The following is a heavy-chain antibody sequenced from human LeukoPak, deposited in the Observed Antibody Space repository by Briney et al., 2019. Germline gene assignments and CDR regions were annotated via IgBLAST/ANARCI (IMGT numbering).Heavy chain of an antibody. V-gene: IGHV4-59*01. Sequence: SETLSLTCTVSGGSISSYYWSWIRQPPGKGLEWIGYIYYSGSTNYNPSLKSRVTISVDTSKNQFSLKLSSVTAADTAVYYCARIIGPRATGSDYWGQGTLVTVSS. J-gene: IGHJ4*02. D-gene: IGHD3-10*01. CDR3: ARIIGPRATGSDY. CDR2: IYYSGST. CDR1: GGSISSYY.